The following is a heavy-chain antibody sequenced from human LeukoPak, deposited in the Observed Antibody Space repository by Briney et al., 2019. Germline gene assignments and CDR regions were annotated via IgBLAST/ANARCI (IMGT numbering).Heavy chain of an antibody. CDR1: GYTFTSYY. V-gene: IGHV1-46*01. J-gene: IGHJ4*02. CDR2: INPSGGST. D-gene: IGHD3-3*01. Sequence: ASVKVSCKASGYTFTSYYMHWVRQAPGQGLEWMGIINPSGGSTSYAQKFQGRVTMTRDMSTSTVYMELSSLRSEDTAVYYCARAATYYDFWSGYYRNYFGYWGQGTLVTVSS. CDR3: ARAATYYDFWSGYYRNYFGY.